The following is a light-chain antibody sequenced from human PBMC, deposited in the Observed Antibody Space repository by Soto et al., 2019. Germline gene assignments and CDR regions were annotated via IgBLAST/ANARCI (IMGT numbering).Light chain of an antibody. CDR2: AAS. CDR3: QKYNSARWT. CDR1: QGISNY. J-gene: IGKJ1*01. Sequence: DIQMTQSPSSLSASVGDRVTITCRASQGISNYLAWYQQKPGKVPKLLIYAASTLQSVVPSRFSGSGSGTDFTLTISILQPEDVATYYCQKYNSARWTFGQGTKVEIK. V-gene: IGKV1-27*01.